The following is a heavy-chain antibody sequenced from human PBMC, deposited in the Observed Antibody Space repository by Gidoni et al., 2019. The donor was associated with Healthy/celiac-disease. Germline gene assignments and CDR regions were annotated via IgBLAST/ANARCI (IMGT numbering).Heavy chain of an antibody. V-gene: IGHV1-8*01. CDR3: ARGPAFASVGAARRGWFDP. CDR1: GYTFTSYD. D-gene: IGHD6-6*01. J-gene: IGHJ5*02. CDR2: MNPNSGNT. Sequence: QVQLVQSGAEVKKPGASVKVSCKASGYTFTSYDINWVLQATGQGLEWMGWMNPNSGNTGYAQKFQGRVTMTRNNSISTAYMELSSLRSEDTAVYYCARGPAFASVGAARRGWFDPWGQGTLVTVSS.